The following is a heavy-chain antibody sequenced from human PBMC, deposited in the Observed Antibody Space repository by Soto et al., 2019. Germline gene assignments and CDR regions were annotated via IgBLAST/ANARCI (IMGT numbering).Heavy chain of an antibody. CDR2: ISGSGGST. Sequence: GGSLRLSCAASGFTFSSYAMSWVRQAPGKGLEWVSAISGSGGSTYYADSVKGRFTISRDNSKNTLYLQMNSLRAEDTAVYYFAKGPLLSTTSSYDYWGQGTLVTVSS. CDR1: GFTFSSYA. D-gene: IGHD2-2*01. J-gene: IGHJ4*02. V-gene: IGHV3-23*01. CDR3: AKGPLLSTTSSYDY.